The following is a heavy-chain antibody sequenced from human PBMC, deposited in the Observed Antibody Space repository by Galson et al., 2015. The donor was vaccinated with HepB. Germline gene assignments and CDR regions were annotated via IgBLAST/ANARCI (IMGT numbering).Heavy chain of an antibody. CDR3: AREIRVPAATGTVDY. CDR2: INTNTGNP. CDR1: GYTFTSYA. J-gene: IGHJ4*02. V-gene: IGHV7-4-1*02. D-gene: IGHD2-2*01. Sequence: SVKVSCKASGYTFTSYAMNWVRQAPGQGLEWMGWINTNTGNPTYAQGFTGRFVFSLDTSISTAYLQISSLKAEDTAVYYCAREIRVPAATGTVDYWGQGTLVTVSS.